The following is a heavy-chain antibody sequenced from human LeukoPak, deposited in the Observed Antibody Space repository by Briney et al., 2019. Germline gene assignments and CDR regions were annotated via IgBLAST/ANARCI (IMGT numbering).Heavy chain of an antibody. CDR1: GFSFSSYG. V-gene: IGHV3-30*02. CDR3: AKGYGWEAAYYYYYMDV. CDR2: IRYDGSKK. J-gene: IGHJ6*03. Sequence: GGSLRLSCAASGFSFSSYGMYWGRQAPGQGREWVAFIRYDGSKKYYADSVKGRFTISRDNSKNTLNLQMNSLRAEDTAVYYFAKGYGWEAAYYYYYMDVWGKGTTVTISS. D-gene: IGHD1-26*01.